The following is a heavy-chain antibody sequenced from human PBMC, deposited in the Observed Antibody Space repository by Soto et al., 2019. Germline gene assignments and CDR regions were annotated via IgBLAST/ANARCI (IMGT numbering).Heavy chain of an antibody. CDR3: ARAYSVRHNMTTVTTSPYYYYGMDV. Sequence: SETLSLTCTVSGGSISSYYWSWIRQPPGKGLEWIGYIYYSGSTNYNPSLKSRVTISVDTSKNQFSLKLSSVTAADTAVYYCARAYSVRHNMTTVTTSPYYYYGMDVWGQGTTVTVSS. CDR1: GGSISSYY. J-gene: IGHJ6*02. V-gene: IGHV4-59*01. CDR2: IYYSGST. D-gene: IGHD4-4*01.